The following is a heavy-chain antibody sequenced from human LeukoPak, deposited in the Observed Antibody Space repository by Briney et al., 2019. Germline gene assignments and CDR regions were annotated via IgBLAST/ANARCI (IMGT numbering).Heavy chain of an antibody. J-gene: IGHJ6*03. V-gene: IGHV3-30*04. Sequence: GGSLRLSCAASGFTFSSYAMHWVRQAPGKGLDWVAVISYDGSNKYYADSVKGRFTISRDNSKNTLYLQMNSLRAEDTAVYYCAKGSGGGAAAARRSYYYMDVWGKGTTVTVSS. CDR3: AKGSGGGAAAARRSYYYMDV. CDR2: ISYDGSNK. D-gene: IGHD6-13*01. CDR1: GFTFSSYA.